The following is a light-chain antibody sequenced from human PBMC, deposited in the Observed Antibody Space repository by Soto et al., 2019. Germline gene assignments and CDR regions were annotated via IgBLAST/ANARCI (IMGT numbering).Light chain of an antibody. V-gene: IGLV2-8*01. Sequence: QSVLTQPPSASGSPGQSVTISCTGTSSDVGSYDYVSWYQQHPGKAPKLMIYEVSKRPSGVPDRFSGSKSGNTASLTVSGLQAEDEADYYCISYPGSSNVFGTGTKVTVL. CDR3: ISYPGSSNV. CDR2: EVS. CDR1: SSDVGSYDY. J-gene: IGLJ1*01.